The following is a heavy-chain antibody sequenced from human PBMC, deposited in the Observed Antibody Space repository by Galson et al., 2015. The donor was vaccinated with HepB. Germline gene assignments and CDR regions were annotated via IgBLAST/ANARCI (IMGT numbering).Heavy chain of an antibody. CDR2: INPSGGST. Sequence: SVKVSCKASGYTFTSNYIHWVRQAPGQGLEWMGIINPSGGSTSYAQKFQGRVTMTRDTSTSTVYMELSSLRSEDTAVYYCAREPLFRGSQKGFDYWGQGTLVTVSS. CDR1: GYTFTSNY. V-gene: IGHV1-46*03. J-gene: IGHJ4*02. CDR3: AREPLFRGSQKGFDY. D-gene: IGHD3-10*01.